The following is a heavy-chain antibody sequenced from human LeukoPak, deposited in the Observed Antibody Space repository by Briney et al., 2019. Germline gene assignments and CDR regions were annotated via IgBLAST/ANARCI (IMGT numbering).Heavy chain of an antibody. J-gene: IGHJ4*02. D-gene: IGHD3-3*01. V-gene: IGHV3-30-3*01. Sequence: GGSLRLSCAASGFTFSFYVMHWVRQAPGKGLEWVAVSSYDGSNKSYADSVKGRFTISRDNSKNTLYLHMNSLRVEDTAVYYCARDQRKFDFWSGRFDYWGQGTLVTVSS. CDR3: ARDQRKFDFWSGRFDY. CDR2: SSYDGSNK. CDR1: GFTFSFYV.